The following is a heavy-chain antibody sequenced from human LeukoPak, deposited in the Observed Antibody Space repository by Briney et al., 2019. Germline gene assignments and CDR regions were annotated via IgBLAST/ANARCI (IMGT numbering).Heavy chain of an antibody. CDR1: GGSFSGYY. CDR3: ARAPDYGDYVRVDYYYMDV. D-gene: IGHD4-17*01. CDR2: INHSGST. V-gene: IGHV4-34*01. Sequence: SETLSLTCAVYGGSFSGYYLSWIRQPPGKGLEWIGEINHSGSTNYNPSLKSRVTISVDTSKNQFSLKLSSVTAADTAVYYCARAPDYGDYVRVDYYYMDVWGKGTTVTVSS. J-gene: IGHJ6*03.